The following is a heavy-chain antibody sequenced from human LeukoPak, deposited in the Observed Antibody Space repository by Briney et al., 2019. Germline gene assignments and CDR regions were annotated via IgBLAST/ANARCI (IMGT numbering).Heavy chain of an antibody. J-gene: IGHJ4*02. V-gene: IGHV4-61*02. Sequence: SETLSLTCTVSGGSISSGSYYWSWIRQPAGKGLEWIGRVYTSGSTNYNPSLKSRVTISVDTSKNQFSLKLSSVTAADTAVYYCARFTFGGVIVPSWGQGTLVTVSS. CDR2: VYTSGST. CDR3: ARFTFGGVIVPS. D-gene: IGHD3-16*02. CDR1: GGSISSGSYY.